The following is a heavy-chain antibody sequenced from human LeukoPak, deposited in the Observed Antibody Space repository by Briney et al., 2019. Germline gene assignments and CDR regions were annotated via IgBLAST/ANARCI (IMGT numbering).Heavy chain of an antibody. J-gene: IGHJ4*02. CDR3: ANADTEDYFDY. Sequence: PSETLSLTCTVSGYSISSDYYWGWVRQPPGKGLEWVGSIYHDESTFYNPSLKYRVTISLDRPKKQFSLRQASVTAADTGIYYCANADTEDYFDYWGQGTLVTVSS. D-gene: IGHD3-16*01. CDR1: GYSISSDYY. V-gene: IGHV4-38-2*02. CDR2: IYHDEST.